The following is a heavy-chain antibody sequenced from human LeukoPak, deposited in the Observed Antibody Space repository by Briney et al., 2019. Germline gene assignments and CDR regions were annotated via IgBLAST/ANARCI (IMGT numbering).Heavy chain of an antibody. D-gene: IGHD5-18*01. CDR3: AKDNSYGFTPYYYFDY. V-gene: IGHV3-64*04. CDR2: ISSNGGST. J-gene: IGHJ4*02. CDR1: GFTFSSYA. Sequence: GGSLRLSCAASGFTFSSYAMHWVRQAPGKGLEYVSAISSNGGSTYYADSVKGRFTISRDNSKNTPYLQMNSLRAEDTAVYYCAKDNSYGFTPYYYFDYWGQGTLVTVSS.